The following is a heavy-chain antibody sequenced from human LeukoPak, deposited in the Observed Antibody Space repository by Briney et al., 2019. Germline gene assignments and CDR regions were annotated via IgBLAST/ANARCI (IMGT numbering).Heavy chain of an antibody. J-gene: IGHJ6*03. CDR3: ARVYSSGWYGGSYYYYMDV. CDR2: IKQDGSEK. D-gene: IGHD6-19*01. Sequence: PGGSLRLSCAASGFTFSSYWMSWVRQPPGKGLEGGANIKQDGSEKYYVDSVKGRFTISRDNAKNSLYLQMNSLRAEDTAVYYCARVYSSGWYGGSYYYYMDVWGKGTTVTVSS. V-gene: IGHV3-7*01. CDR1: GFTFSSYW.